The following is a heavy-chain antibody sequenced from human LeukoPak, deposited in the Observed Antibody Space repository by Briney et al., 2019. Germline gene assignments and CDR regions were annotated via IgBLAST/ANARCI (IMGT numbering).Heavy chain of an antibody. D-gene: IGHD2-2*01. J-gene: IGHJ4*02. V-gene: IGHV3-30*02. CDR2: IRYDGSNK. CDR1: GFTSSSYG. CDR3: AKGRDIVVVPAAPDDY. Sequence: GGSLRLSCAASGFTSSSYGMHWVRQAPGKGLEWVAFIRYDGSNKYYADSVKGRFTISRDNSKNTLYLQMNSLRAEDTAVYYCAKGRDIVVVPAAPDDYWGQGTLVTVSS.